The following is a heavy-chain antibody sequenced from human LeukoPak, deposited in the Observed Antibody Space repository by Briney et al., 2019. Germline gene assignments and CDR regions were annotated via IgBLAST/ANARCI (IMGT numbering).Heavy chain of an antibody. CDR2: INSDGSST. CDR1: GFTFSSYW. CDR3: AKDSLGGYCSGGSCRGGAFDI. V-gene: IGHV3-74*01. Sequence: GGSLRLSRAASGFTFSSYWMHWVRQAPGKGLVWVSRINSDGSSTSYADSVKGRFTISRDNAKNSLYLQMNSLRAEDTALYYCAKDSLGGYCSGGSCRGGAFDIWGQGTMVTVSS. J-gene: IGHJ3*02. D-gene: IGHD2-15*01.